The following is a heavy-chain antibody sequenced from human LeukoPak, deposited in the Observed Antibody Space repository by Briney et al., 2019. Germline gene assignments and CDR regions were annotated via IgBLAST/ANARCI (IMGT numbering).Heavy chain of an antibody. J-gene: IGHJ6*03. CDR2: INHSGST. V-gene: IGHV4-34*01. CDR1: GGSFSGYY. Sequence: SETLSLTCAVYGGSFSGYYWSWIRQPPGKGLEWIGEINHSGSTNYNPSPKSRVTISVDTSKNQFSLKLSSVTAADTAVYYCARGYGVGITGTTRLYYYYMDVWGKGTTVTVSS. CDR3: ARGYGVGITGTTRLYYYYMDV. D-gene: IGHD1-7*01.